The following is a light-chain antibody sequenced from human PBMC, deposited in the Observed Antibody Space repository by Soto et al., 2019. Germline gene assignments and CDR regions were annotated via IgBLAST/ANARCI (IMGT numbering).Light chain of an antibody. Sequence: EIVLTQSPATLSLSPGERATLSCRASQSVSKYVAWYQQKPGQAPRLLIYDASNRATGTPARFSGSGSGTDFTLTISSLEPEDFAVYYCQQRDTWVTFSGGTKVEIK. J-gene: IGKJ4*01. V-gene: IGKV3-11*01. CDR3: QQRDTWVT. CDR2: DAS. CDR1: QSVSKY.